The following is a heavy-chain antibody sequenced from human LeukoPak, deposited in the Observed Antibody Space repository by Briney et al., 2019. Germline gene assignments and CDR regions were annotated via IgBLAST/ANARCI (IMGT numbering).Heavy chain of an antibody. CDR2: IYSGGST. Sequence: PGGSLRLSCAASGFTVSSNYMSWVRQAPGKGLEWVSVIYSGGSTYYADSVKGRFTISRDNSKNTLYLQTNSLRAEDTAVYYCARALSGVVVAATWGYFDYWGQGTLVTVSS. D-gene: IGHD2-15*01. CDR1: GFTVSSNY. CDR3: ARALSGVVVAATWGYFDY. J-gene: IGHJ4*02. V-gene: IGHV3-53*01.